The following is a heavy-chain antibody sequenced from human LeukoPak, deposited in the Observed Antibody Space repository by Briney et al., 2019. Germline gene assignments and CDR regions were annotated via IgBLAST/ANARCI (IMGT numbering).Heavy chain of an antibody. Sequence: GESLQISCKGSGNSFTGYWIGWVRQQPGKGLEWMGIIYPGDSDTRYSPSFQGQVTMSADKSISTAYLQWSSLKASDTAIYYCARLGPHTMVTSYFDYWGQGTLVTVSS. J-gene: IGHJ4*02. V-gene: IGHV5-51*01. CDR2: IYPGDSDT. CDR1: GNSFTGYW. D-gene: IGHD2-21*02. CDR3: ARLGPHTMVTSYFDY.